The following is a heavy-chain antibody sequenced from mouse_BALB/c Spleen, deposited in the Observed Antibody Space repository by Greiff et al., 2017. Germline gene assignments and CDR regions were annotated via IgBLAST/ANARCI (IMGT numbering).Heavy chain of an antibody. CDR2: IYPGAGDT. CDR1: GYAFSSYW. J-gene: IGHJ4*01. D-gene: IGHD3-3*01. V-gene: IGHV1-80*01. CDR3: ARIRRALEHAMDY. Sequence: QVQLKQSGAELVRPGSSVTLSCKASGYAFSSYWMNWVKQRPGQGLEWIGQIYPGAGDTNYTGKFKGKATLTADKSSSTAYMQLSILTSEDSAVDFCARIRRALEHAMDYWGQGTSVTVSS.